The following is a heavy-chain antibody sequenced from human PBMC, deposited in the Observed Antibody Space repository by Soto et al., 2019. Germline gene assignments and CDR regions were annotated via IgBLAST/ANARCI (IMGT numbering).Heavy chain of an antibody. CDR2: IYYSGST. Sequence: SETLSLTCTVSGGSISSYYWSWIRQPPGKGLEWIGYIYYSGSTYYNPSLKSRVTISVDTSKNQFSLKLSSVTAADTAVYYCARVSITIFGVAQGFYGMDVWGQGTTVTVSS. V-gene: IGHV4-59*06. CDR3: ARVSITIFGVAQGFYGMDV. J-gene: IGHJ6*02. CDR1: GGSISSYY. D-gene: IGHD3-3*01.